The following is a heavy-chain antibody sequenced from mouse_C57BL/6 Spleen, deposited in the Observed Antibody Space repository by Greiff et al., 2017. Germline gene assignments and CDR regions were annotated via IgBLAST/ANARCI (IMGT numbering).Heavy chain of an antibody. CDR1: GYTFTSYW. CDR2: IDPSDSET. CDR3: ASHAMDY. Sequence: QVHVKQPGAELVRPGSSVKLSCKASGYTFTSYWMHWVKQRPIQGLEWIGNIDPSDSETHYNQKFKDKATLTVDKSSSTAYMQLSSLTSEDSAVYYCASHAMDYWGQGTSVTGSS. J-gene: IGHJ4*01. V-gene: IGHV1-52*01.